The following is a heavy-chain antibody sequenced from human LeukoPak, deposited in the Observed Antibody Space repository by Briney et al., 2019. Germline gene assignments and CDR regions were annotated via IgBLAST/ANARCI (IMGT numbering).Heavy chain of an antibody. D-gene: IGHD3-3*01. J-gene: IGHJ4*02. CDR1: GGSISSYY. V-gene: IGHV4-59*01. Sequence: PSETLSLTCTVSGGSISSYYWSWIRQPPGKGLEWIGYIYYSGSTNYNPSLKSRVTISVDTSKNQFSLKLSSVTAADTAVYYCAAVGVVIMELDYWGQGTLVTVSS. CDR3: AAVGVVIMELDY. CDR2: IYYSGST.